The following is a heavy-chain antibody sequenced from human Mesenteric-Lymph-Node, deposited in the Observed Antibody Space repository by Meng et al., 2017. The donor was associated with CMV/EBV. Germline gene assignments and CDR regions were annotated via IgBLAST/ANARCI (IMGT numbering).Heavy chain of an antibody. CDR3: ARPTREYYFDY. CDR2: ISSCSSYI. V-gene: IGHV3-21*01. D-gene: IGHD3-10*01. Sequence: EVQLVESGGGLVKPGGSLRLSCAASGFTFSSYSMNWVRQAPGKGLEWVSSISSCSSYIYYADSVKGRFTISRDNAKNSLYLQMNSLRAEDTAVYYCARPTREYYFDYWGQGTLVTVSS. J-gene: IGHJ4*02. CDR1: GFTFSSYS.